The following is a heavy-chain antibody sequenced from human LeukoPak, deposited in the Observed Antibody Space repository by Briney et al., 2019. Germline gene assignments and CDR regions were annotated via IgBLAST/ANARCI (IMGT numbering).Heavy chain of an antibody. V-gene: IGHV1-69*13. D-gene: IGHD2-2*02. J-gene: IGHJ4*02. CDR2: IIPIFGTA. Sequence: SVKVSCKASGGTFSSYAISWVRQAPGQGLGWMGGIIPIFGTANYAQKFQGRVTITADESTSTAYMELSSLRSEDTAVYYCARETLGYCSSTSCYRRKRGYYFDYWGQGTLVTVSS. CDR3: ARETLGYCSSTSCYRRKRGYYFDY. CDR1: GGTFSSYA.